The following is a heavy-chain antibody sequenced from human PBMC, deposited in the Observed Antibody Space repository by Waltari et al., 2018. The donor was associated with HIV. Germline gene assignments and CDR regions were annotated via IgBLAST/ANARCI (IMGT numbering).Heavy chain of an antibody. CDR1: GYTFTGYY. CDR3: ARTVEMATINFDY. V-gene: IGHV1-2*02. J-gene: IGHJ4*02. Sequence: QVHLVQSGSELTKPGASVKVSCKASGYTFTGYYMHWVRQAPGQGLEWMGWINPNSGGTNYAQKFQGRVTMTRDTSISTAYMELSRLRSDDTAVYYCARTVEMATINFDYWGQGTLVTVSS. D-gene: IGHD5-12*01. CDR2: INPNSGGT.